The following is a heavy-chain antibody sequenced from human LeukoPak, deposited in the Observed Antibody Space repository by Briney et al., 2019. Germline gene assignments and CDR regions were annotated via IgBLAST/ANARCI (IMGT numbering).Heavy chain of an antibody. CDR1: GGSFSGYY. V-gene: IGHV4-34*01. J-gene: IGHJ4*02. CDR3: ANYYDSSGY. CDR2: INHSGST. D-gene: IGHD3-22*01. Sequence: SETLSLTCAVYGGSFSGYYWSCIRQPPGKGLEWIGEINHSGSTNYNPSLKSRVTISVDTSKNQFSLKLSSVTAADTAVYYCANYYDSSGYWGQGTLVTVSS.